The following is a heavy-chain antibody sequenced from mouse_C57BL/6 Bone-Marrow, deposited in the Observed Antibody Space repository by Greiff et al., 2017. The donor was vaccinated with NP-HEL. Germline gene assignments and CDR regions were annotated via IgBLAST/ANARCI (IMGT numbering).Heavy chain of an antibody. CDR1: GFSLTSYG. CDR3: ARHSKLGRWAMDY. Sequence: VQLQQSGPGLVAPSQSLSITCTVSGFSLTSYGVHWVRQPPGKGLEWLVVIWSDGSTTYNSALKSRLSISKDNSKSQVFLKMNSLQTDDTAMYYCARHSKLGRWAMDYWGQGTSVTVSS. V-gene: IGHV2-6-1*01. CDR2: IWSDGST. J-gene: IGHJ4*01. D-gene: IGHD4-1*01.